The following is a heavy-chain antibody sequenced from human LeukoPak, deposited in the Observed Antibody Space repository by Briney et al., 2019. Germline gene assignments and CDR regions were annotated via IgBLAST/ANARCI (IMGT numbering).Heavy chain of an antibody. J-gene: IGHJ4*02. CDR3: ARDRIYGDDGVCDY. CDR1: GYTFIAYY. Sequence: ASVKVSCKASGYTFIAYYMHWVRQAPGQGLEWMGLINPNSGGTNYAQKFQGRVTMTRDTSISTAYMELSRLRSDDTAVYYCARDRIYGDDGVCDYWGQGTLVTVSS. D-gene: IGHD4/OR15-4a*01. CDR2: INPNSGGT. V-gene: IGHV1-2*02.